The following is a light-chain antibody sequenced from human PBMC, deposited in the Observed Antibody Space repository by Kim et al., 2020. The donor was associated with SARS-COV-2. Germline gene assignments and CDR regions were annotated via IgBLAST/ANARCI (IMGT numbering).Light chain of an antibody. J-gene: IGLJ3*02. CDR3: QAWDSSTWV. CDR2: QDT. V-gene: IGLV3-1*01. CDR1: KLGDKY. Sequence: LPPGQTASITCPGDKLGDKYACWYQQKPGQSPVLVIYQDTKRPSGIPERFSGSNSGNTATLTISGTQAMDEADYYCQAWDSSTWVFGGGTQLTVL.